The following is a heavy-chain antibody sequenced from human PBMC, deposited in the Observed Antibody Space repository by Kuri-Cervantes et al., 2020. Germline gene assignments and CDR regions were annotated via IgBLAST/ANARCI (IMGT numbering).Heavy chain of an antibody. V-gene: IGHV1-24*01. D-gene: IGHD5-12*01. CDR1: GYTLTELS. J-gene: IGHJ5*02. Sequence: ASVKVSCKVSGYTLTELSMHWVRQAPGKGLEWMGGFDPEDGETIYAQKFQGRVTMTRNTSISTAYMELSSLRSEDTAVYYCARGLVRRYSGYDYWFDPWGQGTLVTVSS. CDR3: ARGLVRRYSGYDYWFDP. CDR2: FDPEDGET.